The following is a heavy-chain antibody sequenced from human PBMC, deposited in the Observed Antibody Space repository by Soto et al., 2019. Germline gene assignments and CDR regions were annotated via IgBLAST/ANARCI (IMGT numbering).Heavy chain of an antibody. D-gene: IGHD2-15*01. CDR1: GFTFSSYA. Sequence: GGSLRLSCAASGFTFSSYAMSWVRQAPGKGLEWVSAISGSGGSTYYADSVKGRFTISRDNSKNTLYLQMNSLRAEDTAVYYGAKDQKDSVVVVAATFWFDPWGQGTLVTVSS. CDR3: AKDQKDSVVVVAATFWFDP. CDR2: ISGSGGST. V-gene: IGHV3-23*01. J-gene: IGHJ5*02.